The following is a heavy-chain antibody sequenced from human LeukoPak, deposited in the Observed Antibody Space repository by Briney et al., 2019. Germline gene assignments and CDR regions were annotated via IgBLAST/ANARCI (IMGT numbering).Heavy chain of an antibody. CDR2: ISYDGSNK. J-gene: IGHJ4*02. CDR1: GFTFSSYG. V-gene: IGHV3-30*18. D-gene: IGHD3-22*01. Sequence: GGSLRLSCAASGFTFSSYGMHWVRQAPGKGLEWVAVISYDGSNKYYADSVKGRFTISRDNSKNTLYLQMNSLRAEDTAVYYCAKAPRVVITPFRFDYWGQGTLVTVSS. CDR3: AKAPRVVITPFRFDY.